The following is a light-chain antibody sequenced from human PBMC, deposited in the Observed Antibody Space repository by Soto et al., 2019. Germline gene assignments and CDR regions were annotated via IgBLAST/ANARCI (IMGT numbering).Light chain of an antibody. CDR2: KAS. Sequence: DIQMTQSPSTLSGSVGDRVTITCRASQTISSWLAWYQQKPGKAPKLLIYKASTLKSGVPSRFSVSGSVTEFTLTISSLQPDDFATYYCQHYKSYSEAFGQGTKVELK. CDR3: QHYKSYSEA. J-gene: IGKJ1*01. CDR1: QTISSW. V-gene: IGKV1-5*03.